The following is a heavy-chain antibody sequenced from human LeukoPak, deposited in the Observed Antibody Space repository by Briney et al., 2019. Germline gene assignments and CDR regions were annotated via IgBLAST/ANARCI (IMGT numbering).Heavy chain of an antibody. CDR3: ARARYDFWSGYYPQYYFDY. CDR2: INHSGST. J-gene: IGHJ4*02. V-gene: IGHV4-34*01. CDR1: GGSFSGYY. Sequence: SETLSLTCAVYGGSFSGYYWSWIRQPPGKGLEWIGEINHSGSTNYNPSLKSRVTISVDTSKNQFSLKLSSATAADTAVYYCARARYDFWSGYYPQYYFDYWGQGTLVTVSS. D-gene: IGHD3-3*01.